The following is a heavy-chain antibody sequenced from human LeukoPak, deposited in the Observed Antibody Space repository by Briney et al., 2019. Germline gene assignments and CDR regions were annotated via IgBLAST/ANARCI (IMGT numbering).Heavy chain of an antibody. J-gene: IGHJ3*02. CDR1: GGSISSSSYY. Sequence: SETLSLTCTVSGGSISSSSYYWGWIRQPPGKGLEWIGEIYHSGSTNYNPSLKSRVTISVDKSKNQFSLKLSSVTAADTAVYYCARDLNVWGSYRTHAFDIWGQGTMVTVSS. CDR2: IYHSGST. CDR3: ARDLNVWGSYRTHAFDI. D-gene: IGHD3-16*02. V-gene: IGHV4-39*07.